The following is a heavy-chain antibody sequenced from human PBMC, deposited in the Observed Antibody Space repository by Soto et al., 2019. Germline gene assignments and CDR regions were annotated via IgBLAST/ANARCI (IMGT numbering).Heavy chain of an antibody. Sequence: EVKLVESGGGLVQPGGSLRLSCAASGFTFSSYAMHWVRQAPGKGLEYVSAISSNGGSTYYANSVKGRFTISRDNAKNTLYLQMGILRAEDMAVYYCAREEDYSNYHNAFDIWGQGTMVTVSS. CDR2: ISSNGGST. J-gene: IGHJ3*02. D-gene: IGHD4-4*01. CDR1: GFTFSSYA. CDR3: AREEDYSNYHNAFDI. V-gene: IGHV3-64*01.